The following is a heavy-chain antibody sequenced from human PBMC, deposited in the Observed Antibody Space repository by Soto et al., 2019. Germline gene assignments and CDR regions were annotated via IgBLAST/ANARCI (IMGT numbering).Heavy chain of an antibody. D-gene: IGHD3-22*01. CDR1: AGTFSSYG. Sequence: QVQLVQSGAEVKKPGSSVKVSCKASAGTFSSYGISWVRQAPGQGLEWRGGIMPIFGTPNYAQKFQGRVTITGHEAAPTVYMELTSLSSQDKAAYYCARDRSRKTFYYDSSVPYFYGMDVWGQGTTVTVS. CDR2: IMPIFGTP. CDR3: ARDRSRKTFYYDSSVPYFYGMDV. V-gene: IGHV1-69*01. J-gene: IGHJ6*02.